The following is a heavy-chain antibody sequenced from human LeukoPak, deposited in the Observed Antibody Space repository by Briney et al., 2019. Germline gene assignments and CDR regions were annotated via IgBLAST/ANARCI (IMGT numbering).Heavy chain of an antibody. CDR2: ISSSSSYL. Sequence: GGSLRLSCAASGFTFSSYSMNWVRQAPGKGLEWVSSISSSSSYLYYADSVKGRFTISRDNAKNSLYLQMNSLGAEDTAVYYCASGKSSGYFYYWGQGTLVTVSS. V-gene: IGHV3-21*01. D-gene: IGHD3-22*01. J-gene: IGHJ4*02. CDR3: ASGKSSGYFYY. CDR1: GFTFSSYS.